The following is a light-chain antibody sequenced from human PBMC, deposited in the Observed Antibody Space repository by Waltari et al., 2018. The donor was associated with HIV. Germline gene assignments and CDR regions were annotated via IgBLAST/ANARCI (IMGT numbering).Light chain of an antibody. V-gene: IGLV1-47*01. CDR3: STWDNSLSHWV. CDR2: RTD. Sequence: QTVVTLPPSAPATPGQNLSIHASGDISTIGGSFLSLYQQRPGTAPPLLIYRTDQRPSGVPDRFSGSKSATSASRAISGLRSEDEADYHCSTWDNSLSHWVFGGGTKVTVL. CDR1: ISTIGGSF. J-gene: IGLJ3*02.